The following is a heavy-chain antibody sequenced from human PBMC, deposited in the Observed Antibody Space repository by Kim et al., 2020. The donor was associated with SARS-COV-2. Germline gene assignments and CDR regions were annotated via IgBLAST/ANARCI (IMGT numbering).Heavy chain of an antibody. CDR2: INSYGNSE. D-gene: IGHD2-2*03. Sequence: GGSLRLSCSASGFIFSYFALHWVRQAPGKGLEYVASINSYGNSEFFADSLKDRLTVSRDNSKNAVYLEMSGLRVEDTAVYFCVKDPLRGDGWHERFHYFDSWGQGTLVTVSA. V-gene: IGHV3-64D*09. J-gene: IGHJ4*02. CDR1: GFIFSYFA. CDR3: VKDPLRGDGWHERFHYFDS.